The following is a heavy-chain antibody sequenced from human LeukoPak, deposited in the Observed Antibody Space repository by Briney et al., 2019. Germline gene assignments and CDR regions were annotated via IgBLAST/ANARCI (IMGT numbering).Heavy chain of an antibody. Sequence: ASVKVSCKASGYTFTSYGLSWVRQAPGQGLEWMGWISGHNGNTNYAQKLQGRVTMTTDTSTSTAYMELRSLRSDDTAVYYCARVRLGGFMNDYGDSDQADTFDIWGQGTMVTVSS. J-gene: IGHJ3*02. CDR1: GYTFTSYG. V-gene: IGHV1-18*01. D-gene: IGHD4-17*01. CDR3: ARVRLGGFMNDYGDSDQADTFDI. CDR2: ISGHNGNT.